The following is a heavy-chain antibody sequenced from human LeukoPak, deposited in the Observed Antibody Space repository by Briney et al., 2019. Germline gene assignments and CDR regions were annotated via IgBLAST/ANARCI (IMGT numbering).Heavy chain of an antibody. CDR1: GFTFSSYG. Sequence: RPGGSLRLSCAASGFTFSSYGMHWVRQAPGKGLEWVAFIRYDGSNKYYADSVKGRFTISRDNSKNTLYLQMKSLRAEDTAVYYCAKGGGYEAQYYYYYLDVWGKGTTVTISS. V-gene: IGHV3-30*02. D-gene: IGHD5-12*01. J-gene: IGHJ6*03. CDR2: IRYDGSNK. CDR3: AKGGGYEAQYYYYYLDV.